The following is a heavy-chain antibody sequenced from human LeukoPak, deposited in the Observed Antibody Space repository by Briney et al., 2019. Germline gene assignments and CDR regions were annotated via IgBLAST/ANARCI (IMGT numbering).Heavy chain of an antibody. J-gene: IGHJ6*03. D-gene: IGHD2-2*02. V-gene: IGHV1-69*01. CDR3: ARDACTSCYNYYYYYMDV. CDR1: GGTFSSYA. Sequence: GSSVKVSCKASGGTFSSYAISWVRQAPGQGLEWMGGIIPIFGTANYAQKFQGRVTITADESTSTAYMELRSLRSDDTAVYYCARDACTSCYNYYYYYMDVWGKGTTVTVSS. CDR2: IIPIFGTA.